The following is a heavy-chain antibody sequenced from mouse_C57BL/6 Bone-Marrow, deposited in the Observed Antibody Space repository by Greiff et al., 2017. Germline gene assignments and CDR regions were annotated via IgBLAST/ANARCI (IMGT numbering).Heavy chain of an antibody. V-gene: IGHV14-4*01. CDR3: TISPPDYGRKTDY. CDR2: IDPENGDT. D-gene: IGHD1-1*01. J-gene: IGHJ2*01. Sequence: VQLKESGAELVRPGASVKLSCTASGFNIKDDYMHWVKQRPEQGLEWIGWIDPENGDTEYASKFQSKATITADTTSNTAYLQLSSLTSEDTAVYYCTISPPDYGRKTDYWGQGTTLTVSS. CDR1: GFNIKDDY.